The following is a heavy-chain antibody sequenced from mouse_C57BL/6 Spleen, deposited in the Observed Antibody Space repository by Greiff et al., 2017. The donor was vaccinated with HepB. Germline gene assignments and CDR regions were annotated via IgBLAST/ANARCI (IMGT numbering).Heavy chain of an antibody. CDR2: IYPGSGNT. J-gene: IGHJ2*01. Sequence: VQLKESGAELVRPGASVKLSCKASGYTFTDYYINWVKQRPGQGLEWIARIYPGSGNTYYNEKFKGKATLTAEKSSSTAYMQLSSLTSEDSAVYFCARGYYGSVFDYWGQGTTLTVSS. V-gene: IGHV1-76*01. D-gene: IGHD1-1*01. CDR3: ARGYYGSVFDY. CDR1: GYTFTDYY.